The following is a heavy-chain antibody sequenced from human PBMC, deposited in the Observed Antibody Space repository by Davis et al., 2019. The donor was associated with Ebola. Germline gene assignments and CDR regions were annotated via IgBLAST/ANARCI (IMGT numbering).Heavy chain of an antibody. CDR3: ARASDSSGDLGVPY. Sequence: PSETLSLTCTVSGGSISSNYWTWIRQHPGKGLQWIGYIYYSGSTNYNPSLKSRVTISIDTSKKQFSLKLSSVTAADTAVYYCARASDSSGDLGVPYWGQGTLVTVSS. V-gene: IGHV4-59*01. D-gene: IGHD6-19*01. J-gene: IGHJ4*02. CDR2: IYYSGST. CDR1: GGSISSNY.